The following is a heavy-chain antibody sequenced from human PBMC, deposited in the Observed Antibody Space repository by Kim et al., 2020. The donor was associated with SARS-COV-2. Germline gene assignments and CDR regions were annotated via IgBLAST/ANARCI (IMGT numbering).Heavy chain of an antibody. D-gene: IGHD6-19*01. CDR1: GYTFTGYY. V-gene: IGHV1-2*04. Sequence: ASVKVSCKASGYTFTGYYMHWVRQAPGQGLEWMGWINPNSGGTNYAQKFQGWVTMTRDTSISTAYMELSRLRSDDTAVYYCARGGGSSGWYGGYYYYGMDVWGQGTTVTVSS. CDR3: ARGGGSSGWYGGYYYYGMDV. CDR2: INPNSGGT. J-gene: IGHJ6*02.